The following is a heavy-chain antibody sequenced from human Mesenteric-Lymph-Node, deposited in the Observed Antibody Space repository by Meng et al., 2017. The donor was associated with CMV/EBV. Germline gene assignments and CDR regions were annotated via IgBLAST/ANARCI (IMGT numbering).Heavy chain of an antibody. D-gene: IGHD2-8*01. CDR2: INHSGST. J-gene: IGHJ5*02. CDR1: GGSFSGYY. CDR3: ARQSNGVAPTIRWFDP. Sequence: SETLSLTCAVYGGSFSGYYWSWIRQPPGKGLEWIGEINHSGSTNYNPSLKSRVTISVDTSKNQFSLRLSSVTAADTAVYYCARQSNGVAPTIRWFDPWGQGTLVTVSS. V-gene: IGHV4-34*01.